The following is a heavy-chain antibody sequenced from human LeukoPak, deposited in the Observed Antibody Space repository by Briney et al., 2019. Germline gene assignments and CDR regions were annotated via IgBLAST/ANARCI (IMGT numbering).Heavy chain of an antibody. V-gene: IGHV3-21*01. D-gene: IGHD4-17*01. Sequence: PGGSLRLSCVGSGLSFRGFELNWVRQAPGKGLEWVSSISSSSSYIYYADSVKGRFTISRDNAKNSLYLQMNSLRAEDTAVYYCARVTYGDYVGDYWGQGTLVTVYS. J-gene: IGHJ4*02. CDR3: ARVTYGDYVGDY. CDR2: ISSSSSYI. CDR1: GLSFRGFE.